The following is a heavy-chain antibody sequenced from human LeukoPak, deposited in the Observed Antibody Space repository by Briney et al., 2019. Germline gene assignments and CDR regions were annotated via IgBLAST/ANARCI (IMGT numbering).Heavy chain of an antibody. Sequence: EGSLRLSCAASGFTFSSYAMSWVRQAPGKGLEWVSFIYSDNTHYSDSVKGRFTISRDNSKNTLYLQMNSLRAEDTAVYYCARRAGAYSHPYDYWGQGTLVTVSS. V-gene: IGHV3-53*01. D-gene: IGHD4/OR15-4a*01. CDR1: GFTFSSYA. J-gene: IGHJ4*02. CDR2: IYSDNT. CDR3: ARRAGAYSHPYDY.